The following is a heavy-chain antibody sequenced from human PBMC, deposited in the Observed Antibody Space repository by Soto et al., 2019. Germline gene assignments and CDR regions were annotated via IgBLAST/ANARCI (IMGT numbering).Heavy chain of an antibody. V-gene: IGHV3-30*18. J-gene: IGHJ6*02. CDR2: ISYDGSNK. CDR1: GFTFSSYG. CDR3: AKISPGDFWSGYYNRVPLRGMDV. Sequence: GGSLRLSCAASGFTFSSYGMHWVRQAPGKGLEWVAVISYDGSNKYYADSVKGRFTISRDNSKNTLYLQMNSLRAEDTAVYYCAKISPGDFWSGYYNRVPLRGMDVWGQGTTVTVSS. D-gene: IGHD3-3*01.